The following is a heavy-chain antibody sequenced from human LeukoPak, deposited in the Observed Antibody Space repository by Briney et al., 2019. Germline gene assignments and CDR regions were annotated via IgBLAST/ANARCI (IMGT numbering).Heavy chain of an antibody. D-gene: IGHD3-16*01. CDR3: ARDQVGGVKY. Sequence: SETLSLTCAVYGGSFSGYHRSWIRQPPGKGLEWIGEINHSGSTNYNPSLKGRVIISVDTSKNQFSLKLSSVTAADTAVYYCARDQVGGVKYWGQGTLVTVSS. CDR1: GGSFSGYH. J-gene: IGHJ4*02. V-gene: IGHV4-34*01. CDR2: INHSGST.